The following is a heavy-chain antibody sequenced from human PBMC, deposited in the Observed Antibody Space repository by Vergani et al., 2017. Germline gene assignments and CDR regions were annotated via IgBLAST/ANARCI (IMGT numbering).Heavy chain of an antibody. Sequence: QITLKESGPTLVKPTQTLTLTCTFSGFSLSTSGVGVGWIRQPPGKALEWLALIYWDDDKRYSPSLKSRLTITKDTSKNHVVLTMTNMDPVDTATYYCARIPTKTYCGGDCYYYYGMDVWGQGTTVTVSS. V-gene: IGHV2-5*02. D-gene: IGHD2-21*02. CDR1: GFSLSTSGVG. J-gene: IGHJ6*02. CDR2: IYWDDDK. CDR3: ARIPTKTYCGGDCYYYYGMDV.